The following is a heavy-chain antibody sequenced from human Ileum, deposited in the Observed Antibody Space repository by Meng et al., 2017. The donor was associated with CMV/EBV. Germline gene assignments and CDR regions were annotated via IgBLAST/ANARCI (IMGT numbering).Heavy chain of an antibody. CDR2: IKSDASST. V-gene: IGHV3-74*01. CDR1: GFIFSSHW. D-gene: IGHD1-26*01. CDR3: AKDMRRQTRRGWVPKQGGRGTCLDY. J-gene: IGHJ4*02. Sequence: GESLKISCAASGFIFSSHWMHWVRQAPGKGLVWVSRIKSDASSTSYADSVKGRFTITRDNAKDTLFLQMNSLRAEDTAVYYCAKDMRRQTRRGWVPKQGGRGTCLDYWGQGTLVTVSS.